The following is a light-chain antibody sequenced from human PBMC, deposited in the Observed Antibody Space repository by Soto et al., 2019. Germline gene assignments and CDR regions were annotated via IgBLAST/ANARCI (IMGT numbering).Light chain of an antibody. CDR1: SSDIGAYDY. V-gene: IGLV2-14*01. Sequence: QPALTQPASLSGSPGQSITISCTGTSSDIGAYDYVSWFQQHPGKAPKLMISEVNNRPSGVSNRFSGSKSGNTASLTISGLQAEDEAEYYCSSYTNINTRACVFGTGTKVTVL. J-gene: IGLJ1*01. CDR3: SSYTNINTRACV. CDR2: EVN.